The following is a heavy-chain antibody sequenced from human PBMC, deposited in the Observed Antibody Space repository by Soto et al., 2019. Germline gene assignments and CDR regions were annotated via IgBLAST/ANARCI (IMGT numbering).Heavy chain of an antibody. V-gene: IGHV3-33*01. CDR2: IWHDGGNK. J-gene: IGHJ4*02. CDR1: GFTFSSYG. Sequence: QVQLVESGGGVVQPGRSLRLSCAASGFTFSSYGMHWFRQAPGKGLGWVAFIWHDGGNKFYAESVKGRFTISRDNSKNTLYLQMTSLSAEDTAMYYCARDGDVNTGFGKDYWGQGTLVTVSS. D-gene: IGHD3-16*01. CDR3: ARDGDVNTGFGKDY.